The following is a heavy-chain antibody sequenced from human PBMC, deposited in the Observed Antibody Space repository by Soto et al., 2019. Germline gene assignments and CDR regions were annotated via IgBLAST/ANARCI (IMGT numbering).Heavy chain of an antibody. CDR3: ARDLTITMIVVVIRGDAFDI. V-gene: IGHV3-23*01. Sequence: GSLRLSCAASGFTFSSYAMSWVRQAPGKGLEWVSAISGSGGSTYYADSVKGRFTISRDNSKNTLYLQMNSLRAEDTAVYYCARDLTITMIVVVIRGDAFDIWGQGTMVTVSS. CDR2: ISGSGGST. J-gene: IGHJ3*02. D-gene: IGHD3-22*01. CDR1: GFTFSSYA.